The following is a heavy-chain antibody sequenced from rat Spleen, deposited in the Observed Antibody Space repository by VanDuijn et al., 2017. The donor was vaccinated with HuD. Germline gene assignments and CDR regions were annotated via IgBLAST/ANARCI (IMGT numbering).Heavy chain of an antibody. J-gene: IGHJ4*01. V-gene: IGHV5-17*01. D-gene: IGHD4-3*01. CDR1: GFTFSDYA. Sequence: EVQLVESGGGLVQPGRSLKFSCAASGFTFSDYAMAWVRQAPKKGLEGVATISYGGSSTYHRDSVKGRFTISRDNATSTLYLQMDTRRFEATAAYYCARNNAWYGVMDAWCQGASVTVSS. CDR2: ISYGGSST. CDR3: ARNNAWYGVMDA.